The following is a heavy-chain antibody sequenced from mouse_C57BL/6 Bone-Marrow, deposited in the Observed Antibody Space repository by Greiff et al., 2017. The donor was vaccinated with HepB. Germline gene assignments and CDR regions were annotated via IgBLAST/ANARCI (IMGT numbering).Heavy chain of an antibody. V-gene: IGHV1-19*01. CDR2: INPYNGGT. D-gene: IGHD3-1*01. J-gene: IGHJ2*01. Sequence: EVQLVESGPVLVKPGASVKMSCKASGYTFTDYYMNWVKQSHGKSLEWIGVINPYNGGTSYNQKFKGKATLTVDKSSSTAYMELNSLTSEDSAVYYCARRAGIGDYWGQGTTLTVSS. CDR3: ARRAGIGDY. CDR1: GYTFTDYY.